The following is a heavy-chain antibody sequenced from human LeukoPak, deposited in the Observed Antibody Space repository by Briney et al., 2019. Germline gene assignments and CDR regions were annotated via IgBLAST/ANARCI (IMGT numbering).Heavy chain of an antibody. V-gene: IGHV4-59*08. CDR3: ASHLWGYNWNDVPV. Sequence: SETLSLTCTVSGGSISRYYWSWIRQPPGKGLEWIGYIYYSGTTNYNPSLKSRVTISVDTSKNQFSLKLSSVTAAGTAVYYCASHLWGYNWNDVPVWGQGTLVTVSS. CDR1: GGSISRYY. CDR2: IYYSGTT. J-gene: IGHJ4*02. D-gene: IGHD1-20*01.